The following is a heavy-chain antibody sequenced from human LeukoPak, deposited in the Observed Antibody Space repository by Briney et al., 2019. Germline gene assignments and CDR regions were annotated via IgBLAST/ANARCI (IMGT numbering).Heavy chain of an antibody. CDR1: GGSISSYY. V-gene: IGHV4-59*01. D-gene: IGHD2-2*01. Sequence: SETLSLTCTVSGGSISSYYWSWIRQPPGKGLEWIGYIYYSGSTNYNPSLKSRVTISVDTSKNQFSLKLSSVTAADTAVYYCARWSPAPNWFDPWGQGTLVTVSS. CDR3: ARWSPAPNWFDP. J-gene: IGHJ5*02. CDR2: IYYSGST.